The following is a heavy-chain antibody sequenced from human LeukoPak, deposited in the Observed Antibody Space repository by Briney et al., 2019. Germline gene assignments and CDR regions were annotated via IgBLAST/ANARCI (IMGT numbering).Heavy chain of an antibody. V-gene: IGHV4-34*01. CDR2: INHSGST. CDR3: QVYYYDSSGYPDAFDI. J-gene: IGHJ3*02. CDR1: GGSFSGYY. D-gene: IGHD3-22*01. Sequence: SEALSLTCAVHGGSFSGYYWSWIRQPPGKGLEWIGEINHSGSTNYNPSLKSRVTISVDTSKNQFSLKLSSVIAADTAVYYCQVYYYDSSGYPDAFDIWGQGTMVTVSS.